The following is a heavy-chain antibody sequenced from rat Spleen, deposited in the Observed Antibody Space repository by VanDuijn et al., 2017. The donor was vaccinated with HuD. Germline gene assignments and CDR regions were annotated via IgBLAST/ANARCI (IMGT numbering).Heavy chain of an antibody. J-gene: IGHJ2*01. Sequence: EVQLVESDGGLVQPGRSLKLSCAASGFTFSDYYMAWVRQAPTKGLEWVASITNTGDNSYYPDSVKGRFTISRDNAKSSLYLQMDSLRSEDTATYYCARLWVFDSWGQGVMVTVSS. CDR1: GFTFSDYY. D-gene: IGHD1-7*01. CDR2: ITNTGDNS. CDR3: ARLWVFDS. V-gene: IGHV5-25*01.